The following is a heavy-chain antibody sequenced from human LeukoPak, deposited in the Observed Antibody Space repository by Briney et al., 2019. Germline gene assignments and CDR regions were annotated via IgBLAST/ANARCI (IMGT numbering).Heavy chain of an antibody. CDR3: AREGAYYYGSGSYYRGYAFDI. CDR2: IKQDGSEK. D-gene: IGHD3-10*01. V-gene: IGHV3-7*03. CDR1: GFTFSSYW. Sequence: GGSRSLSCAASGFTFSSYWMSWFRQAPGKGLEWVANIKQDGSEKYYVDSVKGRFTISRDNAKNSLYLQMNSLRAEDTAVYYCAREGAYYYGSGSYYRGYAFDIWGQGTMVTVSS. J-gene: IGHJ3*02.